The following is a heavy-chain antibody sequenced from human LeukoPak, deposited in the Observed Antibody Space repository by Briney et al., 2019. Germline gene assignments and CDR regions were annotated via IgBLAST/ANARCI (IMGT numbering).Heavy chain of an antibody. V-gene: IGHV4-59*08. Sequence: PSGTLSLTCTVSGGSISNSYWSWVRQPPGKGLEWIGYTSYSGSTDYNPSLKSRVTMSVDTSTDQFSLRLISVTGADTAVYYCARTVSGDYYGMDVWGQGTTVTVSS. D-gene: IGHD1-26*01. CDR2: TSYSGST. J-gene: IGHJ6*02. CDR3: ARTVSGDYYGMDV. CDR1: GGSISNSY.